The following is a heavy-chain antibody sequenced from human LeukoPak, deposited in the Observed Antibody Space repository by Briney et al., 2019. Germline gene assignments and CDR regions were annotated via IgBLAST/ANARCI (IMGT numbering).Heavy chain of an antibody. CDR3: ARHGGYYYDSSGYYDAFDI. CDR2: INHSGST. J-gene: IGHJ3*02. CDR1: GGSFSGYY. D-gene: IGHD3-22*01. V-gene: IGHV4-34*01. Sequence: PSETLSLTCAVYGGSFSGYYWSWIRQPPGKGLEWIGEINHSGSTNYNPSLKSRVTISVDTSKNRFSLKLSSVTAADTAVYYCARHGGYYYDSSGYYDAFDIWGQGTMVTVSS.